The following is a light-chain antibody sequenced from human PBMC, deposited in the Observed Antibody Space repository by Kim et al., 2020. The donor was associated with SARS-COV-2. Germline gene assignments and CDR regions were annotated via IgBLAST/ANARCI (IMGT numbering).Light chain of an antibody. J-gene: IGLJ3*02. Sequence: SYELTQPPSVSVSPGQTARITCSGDALPKQYAYWFQQKPGQAPVVVIYEDTERPTGIPERFSGSTSGTTVMLTISGVQAEDEADYYCQSADSSDTFWVFGGGTQLTVL. CDR2: EDT. CDR3: QSADSSDTFWV. V-gene: IGLV3-25*03. CDR1: ALPKQY.